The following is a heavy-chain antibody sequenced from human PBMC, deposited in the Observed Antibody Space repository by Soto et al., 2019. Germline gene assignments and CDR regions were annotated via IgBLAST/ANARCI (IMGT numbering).Heavy chain of an antibody. CDR1: GGSFSGYY. CDR3: ARGGVTCTNGVCYYYYMDV. CDR2: INHSGST. J-gene: IGHJ6*03. V-gene: IGHV4-34*01. D-gene: IGHD2-8*01. Sequence: SETLSLTCAVYGGSFSGYYWSWIRQPPGKGLEWIGEINHSGSTNYNPSLKSRVTISVDTSKNQFSLKLSSVTAADTAVYYCARGGVTCTNGVCYYYYMDVWGKGTTVTSP.